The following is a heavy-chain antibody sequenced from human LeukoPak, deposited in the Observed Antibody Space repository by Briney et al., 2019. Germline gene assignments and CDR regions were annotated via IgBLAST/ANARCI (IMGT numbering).Heavy chain of an antibody. J-gene: IGHJ4*02. CDR2: IYPCGNT. CDR1: GGPFSSYF. V-gene: IGHV4-4*07. CDR3: ARWRIATLAFDY. D-gene: IGHD6-6*01. Sequence: SEALSLTCSVSGGPFSSYFWSWVRQPAGKGLEWIGRIYPCGNTNYNPSLKSRLTISLDTSKKDFSLAVSSVTAADTAVYYCARWRIATLAFDYWGQGTLVTVSS.